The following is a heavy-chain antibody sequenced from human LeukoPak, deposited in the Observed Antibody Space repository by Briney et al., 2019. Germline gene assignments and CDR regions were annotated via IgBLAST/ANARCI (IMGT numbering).Heavy chain of an antibody. CDR3: VRGAKALYYFDY. D-gene: IGHD1-26*01. CDR1: GFTFSSYA. V-gene: IGHV3-23*01. CDR2: ISGSGGST. Sequence: GGSLRLSCAASGFTFSSYAMSWVRQAPGKGLEWVSAISGSGGSTYYADSVKDRFTISRDNSKNTLYLQMNSLRAEDTAVYYCVRGAKALYYFDYWGQGTLVTVSS. J-gene: IGHJ4*02.